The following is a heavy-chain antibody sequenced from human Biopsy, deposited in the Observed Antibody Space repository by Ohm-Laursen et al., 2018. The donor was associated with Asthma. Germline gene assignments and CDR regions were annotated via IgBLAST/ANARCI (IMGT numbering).Heavy chain of an antibody. J-gene: IGHJ6*02. CDR1: GGTFSRAG. CDR3: AVEVSTMDCGYYFFAMDV. V-gene: IGHV1-69*13. D-gene: IGHD3/OR15-3a*01. CDR2: IIIVFGKS. Sequence: GPSVTPSRQPSGGTFSRAGISWARQAPGQGLEWMGGIIIVFGKSNYAQKFQGRVTFTADGSTSSTYMELSSLTSEDSAVYYCAVEVSTMDCGYYFFAMDVWGRGTTVTVSS.